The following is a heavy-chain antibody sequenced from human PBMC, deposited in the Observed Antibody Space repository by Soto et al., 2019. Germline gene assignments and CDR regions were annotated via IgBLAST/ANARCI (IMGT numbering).Heavy chain of an antibody. D-gene: IGHD2-2*01. V-gene: IGHV1-69*01. Sequence: QVQLVQSGAEVQNAGSSVKVACKASGGTFSSYFINWVRQAPGQGLEWVGGNIPVFGTTNYGEKFQGRVTITADESTSTAYMELSSLRSDDTARYYCATEMTSVAAAYYYYGLDVWGQGTTVTVPS. CDR2: NIPVFGTT. J-gene: IGHJ6*02. CDR3: ATEMTSVAAAYYYYGLDV. CDR1: GGTFSSYF.